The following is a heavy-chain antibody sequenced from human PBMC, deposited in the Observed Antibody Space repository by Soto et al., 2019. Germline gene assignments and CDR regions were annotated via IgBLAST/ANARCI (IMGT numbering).Heavy chain of an antibody. CDR3: AKTGPYDILTYWYFDL. Sequence: ETLSLTCIVSGDSISSSSYYWVWIRQPQGKGLEWIGSIYYSGSTYYNPSLESRVTISIDRSKYQFSLKVNSLTAADTAVYYCAKTGPYDILTYWYFDLWGRGTLVTVSS. CDR1: GDSISSSSYY. CDR2: IYYSGST. J-gene: IGHJ2*01. V-gene: IGHV4-39*01. D-gene: IGHD3-9*01.